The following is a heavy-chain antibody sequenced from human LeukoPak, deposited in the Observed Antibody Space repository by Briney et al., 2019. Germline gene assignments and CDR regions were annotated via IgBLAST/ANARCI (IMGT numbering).Heavy chain of an antibody. D-gene: IGHD1-1*01. V-gene: IGHV1-8*02. CDR2: MNPSSGNT. CDR1: GYTFSNYD. Sequence: ASVKVSCKASGYTFSNYDINWVRQATGQGLEWMAWMNPSSGNTAYAQKFQGRVTLTRDTSIDTAYMELSSLRSEDTAVYYCARGPSGDRSDFDYRGQGTLVTVSS. CDR3: ARGPSGDRSDFDY. J-gene: IGHJ4*02.